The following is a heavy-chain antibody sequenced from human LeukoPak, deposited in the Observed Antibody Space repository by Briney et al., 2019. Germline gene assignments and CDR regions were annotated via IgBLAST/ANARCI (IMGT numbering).Heavy chain of an antibody. J-gene: IGHJ1*01. CDR1: GGSVSGYY. CDR3: ARAGIFGVVIRGPPSTYFQH. V-gene: IGHV4-34*01. CDR2: INHSGST. D-gene: IGHD3-3*01. Sequence: SETLSLTCAVYGGSVSGYYWSWIRQPPGKGVEWIGEINHSGSTNYNPSLKSRVTISVDTSKNQFSLKVSSVTAADTAVYFCARAGIFGVVIRGPPSTYFQHWGQGTLVTVSS.